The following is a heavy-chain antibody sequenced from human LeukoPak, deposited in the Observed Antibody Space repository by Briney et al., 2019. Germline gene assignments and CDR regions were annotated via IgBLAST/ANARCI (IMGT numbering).Heavy chain of an antibody. D-gene: IGHD6-6*01. CDR3: ARDLSYSSSPGLDY. Sequence: SETLSLTCTVSGVSISSYYWGWIRQPAGKGLEWIGRVYTSGSTNYNPSLKSRVTMSADTSKNQFSLKLTSVTAADTAVYYCARDLSYSSSPGLDYWGQGTLVTVSS. V-gene: IGHV4-4*07. J-gene: IGHJ4*02. CDR1: GVSISSYY. CDR2: VYTSGST.